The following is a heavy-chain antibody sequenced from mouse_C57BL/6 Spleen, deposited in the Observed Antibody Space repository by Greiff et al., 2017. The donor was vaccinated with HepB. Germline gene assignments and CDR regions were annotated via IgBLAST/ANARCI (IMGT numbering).Heavy chain of an antibody. D-gene: IGHD2-1*01. Sequence: VQLQESGPGLVKPSQSLSLTCSVTGYSITSGYYWNWIRQFPGNKLEWMGYISYDGSNNYNPSLKNRISITRDTSKNQFFLKLNSVTTEDTATYYCARDEGNYDTWFAYWGQGTLVTVSA. CDR3: ARDEGNYDTWFAY. J-gene: IGHJ3*01. CDR1: GYSITSGYY. CDR2: ISYDGSN. V-gene: IGHV3-6*01.